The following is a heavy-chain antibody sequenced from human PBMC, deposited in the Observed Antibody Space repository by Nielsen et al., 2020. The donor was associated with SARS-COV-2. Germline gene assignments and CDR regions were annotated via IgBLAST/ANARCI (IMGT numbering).Heavy chain of an antibody. D-gene: IGHD1-26*01. Sequence: GSLRLSCTVSGGSISSSSYYWGWIRQPPGKGLEWIGSIYYSGSTYYNPSLKSRVTISVDTSKNQFPLKLSSVTAADTAVYYCARHNGGSYYFDYWGQGTLVTVSS. J-gene: IGHJ4*02. CDR1: GGSISSSSYY. V-gene: IGHV4-39*01. CDR2: IYYSGST. CDR3: ARHNGGSYYFDY.